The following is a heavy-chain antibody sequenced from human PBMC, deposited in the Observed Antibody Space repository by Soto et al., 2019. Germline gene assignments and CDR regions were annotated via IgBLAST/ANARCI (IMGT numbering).Heavy chain of an antibody. Sequence: ESGGGLVQPGRSLRLSCAASGFTFDDYAMHWVRQAPGKGLEWVSGISWNSGSIGYADSVKGRFTISRDNAKNSLYLQMNSLRAEDTAVYYCAKDIVATVSNWFDPWGQGTLVTVSS. D-gene: IGHD5-12*01. J-gene: IGHJ5*02. CDR3: AKDIVATVSNWFDP. CDR1: GFTFDDYA. V-gene: IGHV3-9*01. CDR2: ISWNSGSI.